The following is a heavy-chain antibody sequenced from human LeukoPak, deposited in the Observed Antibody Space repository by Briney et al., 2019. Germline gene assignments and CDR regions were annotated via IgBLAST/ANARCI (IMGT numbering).Heavy chain of an antibody. CDR2: ISSSSSYI. CDR1: GFTFSSYS. J-gene: IGHJ4*02. D-gene: IGHD3-10*01. CDR3: AREDYYGSGSYYLPRNFDY. Sequence: GGSLRLSCAASGFTFSSYSMNWVRQAPGKGLEWVSSISSSSSYIYYADSVKGRFTISRENAKNSLYLQMNSLRAEDTAVYYCAREDYYGSGSYYLPRNFDYWGQGTLVTVSS. V-gene: IGHV3-21*01.